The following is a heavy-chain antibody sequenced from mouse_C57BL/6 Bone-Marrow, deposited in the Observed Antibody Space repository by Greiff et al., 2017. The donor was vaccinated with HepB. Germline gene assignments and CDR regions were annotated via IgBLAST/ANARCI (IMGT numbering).Heavy chain of an antibody. CDR1: GFSLTSYG. Sequence: VQLVESGPGLVAPSQSLSITCTVSGFSLTSYGVDWVRQPPGKGLEWLGVIRGGGSTNYNSALMSRLSISKDNSKSQVFLKMNSLQTDDTAMYYCAKHRYYYGSSYPYYYAMDDWGQGTSVTVSS. CDR2: IRGGGST. D-gene: IGHD1-1*01. J-gene: IGHJ4*01. V-gene: IGHV2-9*01. CDR3: AKHRYYYGSSYPYYYAMDD.